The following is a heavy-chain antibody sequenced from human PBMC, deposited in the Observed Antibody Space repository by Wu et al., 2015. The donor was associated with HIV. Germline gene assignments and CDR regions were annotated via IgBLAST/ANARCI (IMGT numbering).Heavy chain of an antibody. D-gene: IGHD6-25*01. CDR3: ARGLWHTSGACYIFDY. V-gene: IGHV1-8*01. Sequence: QVQMVQSGAEVKKPGASVKVSCKTSGYAFTSHEINWVRQAPGQGLEWLGWVNTDTGNTGYAPKFRDTVTMTRNISITTVFLELNSLRFEDTAVYYCARGLWHTSGACYIFDYWGQGTLVTVSS. J-gene: IGHJ4*02. CDR1: GYAFTSHE. CDR2: VNTDTGNT.